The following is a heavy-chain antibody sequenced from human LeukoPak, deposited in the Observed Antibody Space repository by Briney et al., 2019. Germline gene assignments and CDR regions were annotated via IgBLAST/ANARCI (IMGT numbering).Heavy chain of an antibody. CDR3: AKDGDSSGWYGGMDV. J-gene: IGHJ6*02. CDR1: GFTFSSYG. D-gene: IGHD6-19*01. Sequence: GRSLRLSCAASGFTFSSYGMHWVRQAPGKGLEWVAVISYDGSNKYYADSVKGRFTISRDNSKNTLYLQMNSLRAEDTAVYYCAKDGDSSGWYGGMDVWGQGTTVTVSS. CDR2: ISYDGSNK. V-gene: IGHV3-30*18.